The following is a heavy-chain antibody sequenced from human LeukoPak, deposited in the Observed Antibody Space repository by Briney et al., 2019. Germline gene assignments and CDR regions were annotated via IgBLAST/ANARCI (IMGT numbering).Heavy chain of an antibody. J-gene: IGHJ4*02. V-gene: IGHV3-23*01. Sequence: PGGSLRLSCAASGFTFSSYAMSWVRQAPGKGLEWVSTISSSGGSTHYADSVKGRFTISRDNAKNSLYLQMNSLRAEDTAVYYCVRHGQWLVPHFWGQGTLVTVSS. D-gene: IGHD6-19*01. CDR2: ISSSGGST. CDR3: VRHGQWLVPHF. CDR1: GFTFSSYA.